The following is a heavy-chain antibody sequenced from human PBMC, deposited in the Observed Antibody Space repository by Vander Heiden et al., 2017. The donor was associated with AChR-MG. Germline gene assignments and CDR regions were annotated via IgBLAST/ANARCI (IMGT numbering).Heavy chain of an antibody. D-gene: IGHD1-1*01. V-gene: IGHV4-34*01. CDR2: INHSGST. CDR1: GGSFSGYY. CDR3: ARNLQSPDY. J-gene: IGHJ4*02. Sequence: QVHLQQSGAGLLKPSATLSLPCAVYGGSFSGYYWSWIRQPPGKGLEWIGEINHSGSTNYNPSLKSRVTISVDTSKNQFALKLSSVTAADTAVYYCARNLQSPDYWGQGTLVTVSS.